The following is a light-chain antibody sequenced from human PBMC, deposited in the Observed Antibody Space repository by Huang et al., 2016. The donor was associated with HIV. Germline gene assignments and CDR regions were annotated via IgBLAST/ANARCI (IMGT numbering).Light chain of an antibody. CDR3: QQRNNWPPYT. Sequence: EIVLTQSPATLSLSQGDRATLSCRASQSVGRYLAWYQQKPGQAPRLLIYNASHRATGVPVRFSGSGSGTDFTLTISSLEPEDFAVYYCQQRNNWPPYTFGQGTKLEIK. CDR1: QSVGRY. CDR2: NAS. V-gene: IGKV3-11*01. J-gene: IGKJ2*01.